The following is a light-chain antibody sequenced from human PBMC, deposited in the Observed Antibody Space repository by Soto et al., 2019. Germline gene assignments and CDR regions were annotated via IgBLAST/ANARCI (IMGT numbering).Light chain of an antibody. Sequence: QSVLTQPPSVSGAPGQRVTISCTGSSSNIGAGYDVHWYQQLPGTAPKLLIYGNSKRPSGVPERFSGSKSGTSASLAITGLQAEDEADYYCQSYDSSLSGVVFGGGTKLTVL. J-gene: IGLJ2*01. V-gene: IGLV1-40*01. CDR3: QSYDSSLSGVV. CDR2: GNS. CDR1: SSNIGAGYD.